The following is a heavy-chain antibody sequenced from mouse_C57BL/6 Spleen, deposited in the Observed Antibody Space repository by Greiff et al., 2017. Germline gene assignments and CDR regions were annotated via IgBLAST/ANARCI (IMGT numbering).Heavy chain of an antibody. D-gene: IGHD2-2*01. Sequence: VQLQQSGAELVKPGASVKLSCKASGYTFTSYWMHWVKQRPGQGLEWIGMIHPNSGSTNYNEKFKSKATLTVDKSSSTAYMQLSSLTSEDSAVYYCAGSEGYGYDAGFAYWGQGTLVTVSA. CDR3: AGSEGYGYDAGFAY. CDR2: IHPNSGST. V-gene: IGHV1-64*01. CDR1: GYTFTSYW. J-gene: IGHJ3*01.